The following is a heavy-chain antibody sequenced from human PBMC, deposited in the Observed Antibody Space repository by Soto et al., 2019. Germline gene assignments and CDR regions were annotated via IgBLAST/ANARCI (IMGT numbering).Heavy chain of an antibody. CDR1: GGSISSGGYY. D-gene: IGHD1-26*01. CDR2: IYYSGST. J-gene: IGHJ4*02. CDR3: ARITGGVGATKVPLFDY. Sequence: NPSETLSLTCTVSGGSISSGGYYWSWIRQHPGKGLEWIGYIYYSGSTYYNPSLKSRVTISVDTSKNQFSLKLSSVTAADTAVYYCARITGGVGATKVPLFDYWGQGTLVTVSS. V-gene: IGHV4-31*03.